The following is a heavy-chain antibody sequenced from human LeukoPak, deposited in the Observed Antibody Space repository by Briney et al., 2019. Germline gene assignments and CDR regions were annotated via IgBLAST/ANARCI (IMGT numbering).Heavy chain of an antibody. CDR3: ARSQSQSGSYRYYFAY. J-gene: IGHJ4*02. V-gene: IGHV4-61*08. CDR2: MYYTANS. Sequence: PSETPSLTCSVSGVSVGSAGYYWTWIRQPPGKGLEWIGYMYYTANSSYNPFLKSRVTMSLDPSQNEFSLRLTSVTAADTAVYYCARSQSQSGSYRYYFAYWGQGILVTVSS. CDR1: GVSVGSAGYY. D-gene: IGHD1-26*01.